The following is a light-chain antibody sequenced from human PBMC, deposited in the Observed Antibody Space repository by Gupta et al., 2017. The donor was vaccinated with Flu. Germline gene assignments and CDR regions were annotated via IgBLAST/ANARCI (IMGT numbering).Light chain of an antibody. CDR1: KIGNKN. J-gene: IGLJ2*01. CDR2: DDS. CDR3: QVWDSSSGHLVV. Sequence: QTAMITCRGNKIGNKNVHWYQQKSGQAPVLVVYDDSDRRSGIPERFSGSNSGNTAALTINGVEAGDEADYYCQVWDSSSGHLVVFGGGTTLTVL. V-gene: IGLV3-21*02.